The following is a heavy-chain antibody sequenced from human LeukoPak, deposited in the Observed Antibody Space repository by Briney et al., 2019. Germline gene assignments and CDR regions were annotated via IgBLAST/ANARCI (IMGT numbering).Heavy chain of an antibody. CDR1: GFSLGTYA. V-gene: IGHV3-23*01. Sequence: PGGSLRLSCAASGFSLGTYAMSWVRQAPGKGLEWVSAISGSGGSTYYADSVKGRFTISRDNSKNTLYLQMNSLRAEDTAVYYCAKAGILWGLDYWGQGTLVTVPS. J-gene: IGHJ4*02. CDR2: ISGSGGST. D-gene: IGHD2-15*01. CDR3: AKAGILWGLDY.